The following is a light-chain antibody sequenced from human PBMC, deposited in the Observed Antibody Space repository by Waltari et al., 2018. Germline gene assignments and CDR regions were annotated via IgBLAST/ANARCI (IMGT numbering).Light chain of an antibody. CDR3: ASWDSSVSVWV. Sequence: QSVLTQPPSASGTPGQKVTISCSGGSSNIGSNYVNWYQHFAGSAPKLLFYRDNRRHAWVPARFSVSKSGTAASLAIGDVRAEDEAAYDCASWDSSVSVWVFGGGLRLTVL. CDR1: SSNIGSNY. J-gene: IGLJ3*02. CDR2: RDN. V-gene: IGLV1-47*01.